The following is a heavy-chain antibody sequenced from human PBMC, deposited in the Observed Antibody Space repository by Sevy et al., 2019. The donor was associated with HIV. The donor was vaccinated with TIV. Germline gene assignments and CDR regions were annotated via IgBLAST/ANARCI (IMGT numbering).Heavy chain of an antibody. CDR3: ARETGSSHFDY. Sequence: GGSLRLSCAASGFTLSKYWMSWVRQAPGKGLEWVANINQDGSEKYYVDSVKGRFTIYRDNGKNSLYLPMNSLRAEDTAVYYCARETGSSHFDYWGQGTLVTVSS. CDR2: INQDGSEK. J-gene: IGHJ4*02. CDR1: GFTLSKYW. V-gene: IGHV3-7*01. D-gene: IGHD3-10*01.